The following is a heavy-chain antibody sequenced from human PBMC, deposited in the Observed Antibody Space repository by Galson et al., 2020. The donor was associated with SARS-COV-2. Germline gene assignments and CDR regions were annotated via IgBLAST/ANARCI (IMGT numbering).Heavy chain of an antibody. CDR1: EFTFSDYY. D-gene: IGHD6-6*01. V-gene: IGHV3-11*01. CDR3: ARDLRSEASSSSQGVYYYNGMDV. J-gene: IGHJ6*02. Sequence: GGSLRLSCAASEFTFSDYYMSWIRQAPGKGLEWVSYITTSGSRLYYADSVKGRFTISRDNAKNSLSLQMNSLRVEDTAVYYCARDLRSEASSSSQGVYYYNGMDVWGQGTTVTVS. CDR2: ITTSGSRL.